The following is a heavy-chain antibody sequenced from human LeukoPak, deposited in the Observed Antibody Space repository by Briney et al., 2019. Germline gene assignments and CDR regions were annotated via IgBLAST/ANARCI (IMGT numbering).Heavy chain of an antibody. D-gene: IGHD2-21*02. Sequence: GGSLRLSCAASGFSFAYYAMHWVRQAPGKGLEWVSLITANGGRTYYADSVKGRFTISRDNSKNSLSLQINTLRTEDTDVYDCAKGIEAGTAGYSFDYWGQETLVAVSS. V-gene: IGHV3-43*02. CDR2: ITANGGRT. CDR3: AKGIEAGTAGYSFDY. J-gene: IGHJ4*02. CDR1: GFSFAYYA.